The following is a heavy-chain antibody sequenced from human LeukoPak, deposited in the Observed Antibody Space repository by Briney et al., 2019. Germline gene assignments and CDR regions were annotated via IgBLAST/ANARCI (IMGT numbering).Heavy chain of an antibody. CDR1: GGSISSSSYY. CDR3: ARGRGYYYYYGMDV. J-gene: IGHJ6*02. CDR2: IYYSGST. V-gene: IGHV4-39*01. Sequence: PSETLSLTCTVSGGSISSSSYYWGWIRQPPGKGLEWIGSIYYSGSTYYNPSLKSRVTISVDTSKNQFSLKLSSVTAADTAVYYCARGRGYYYYYGMDVWGQGTTVTVSS.